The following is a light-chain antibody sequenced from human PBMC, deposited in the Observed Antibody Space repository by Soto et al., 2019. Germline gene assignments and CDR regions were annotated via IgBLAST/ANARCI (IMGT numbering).Light chain of an antibody. CDR1: QSVSIN. CDR3: QQYNNWPPEP. V-gene: IGKV3-15*01. Sequence: EIVMTQSPATLSVSPGESATLSCRASQSVSINVAWYQQKPGQAPRLLIHHASTRATSTPARFSGSGSGTEFTLTIKSLQSEDFAVYYCQQYNNWPPEPFGQGTKVDIK. CDR2: HAS. J-gene: IGKJ2*01.